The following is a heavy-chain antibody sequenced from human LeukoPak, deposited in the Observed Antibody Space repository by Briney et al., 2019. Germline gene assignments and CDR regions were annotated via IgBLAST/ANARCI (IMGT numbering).Heavy chain of an antibody. CDR2: IYPSGSA. CDR1: GDSISSYY. D-gene: IGHD5-24*01. Sequence: PSETLFLTCDVSGDSISSYYWSWIRQPAGKGLEWLGRIYPSGSANYNPSLKSRGTVSVDTSKNQFSLRLSSVTAADTAVYFCARDYNNWYFDLWGRGTLVTVSS. V-gene: IGHV4-4*07. J-gene: IGHJ2*01. CDR3: ARDYNNWYFDL.